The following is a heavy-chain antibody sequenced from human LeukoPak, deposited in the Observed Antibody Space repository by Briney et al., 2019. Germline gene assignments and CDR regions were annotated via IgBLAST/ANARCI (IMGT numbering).Heavy chain of an antibody. CDR2: ISSSSSYI. J-gene: IGHJ6*03. CDR1: GFTFSNYS. CDR3: ARDPGTLSDYYYYMDV. Sequence: GGSLRLSCAASGFTFSNYSMNWVRQAPGKGLEWVSSISSSSSYIYYADSVKGRFTISRDNAKNSLYLQMNSLRAEDTAVYYCARDPGTLSDYYYYMDVWGKGTTVTISS. V-gene: IGHV3-21*01.